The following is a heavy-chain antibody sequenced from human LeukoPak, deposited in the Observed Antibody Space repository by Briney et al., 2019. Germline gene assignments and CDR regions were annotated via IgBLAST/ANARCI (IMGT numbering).Heavy chain of an antibody. D-gene: IGHD3-10*01. CDR1: GYTFTSYY. CDR2: INPSGGTT. CDR3: ARAHGSGSYYLNPPFDI. J-gene: IGHJ3*02. V-gene: IGHV1-46*01. Sequence: ASVKVSCKASGYTFTSYYMHWVRQAPGQGLEWMGIINPSGGTTSYAQKFQGRVTMTRDTSTSTAYMELSSLRSEDTAVYYCARAHGSGSYYLNPPFDIWGQGTMVTVSS.